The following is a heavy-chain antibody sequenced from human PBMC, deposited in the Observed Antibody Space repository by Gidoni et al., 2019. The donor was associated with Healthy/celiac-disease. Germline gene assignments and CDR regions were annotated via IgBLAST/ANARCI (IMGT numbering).Heavy chain of an antibody. CDR2: IYYSGST. J-gene: IGHJ4*02. Sequence: QVQLQESGPGLVKPSQTLSLTCTVSGGSISSGDYYWSWIRQPPGKGLEWIGYIYYSGSTYYNPSLKSRVTIPVDTSKNQFSLKLSSVTAADTAVYYCARGGITIFGVVTDFDYRGQGTLVTVSS. V-gene: IGHV4-30-4*01. CDR1: GGSISSGDYY. D-gene: IGHD3-3*01. CDR3: ARGGITIFGVVTDFDY.